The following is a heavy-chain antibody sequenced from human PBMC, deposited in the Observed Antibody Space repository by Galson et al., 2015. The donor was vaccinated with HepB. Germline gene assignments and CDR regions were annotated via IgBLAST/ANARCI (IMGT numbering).Heavy chain of an antibody. CDR1: GFTFSSYW. CDR2: ISGDGITT. V-gene: IGHV3-74*01. Sequence: SLRLSCAASGFTFSSYWMHWVRRAPGKGLVWVSRISGDGITTTYADSVKGRFTISRDNSKNTLWLQMNSLRGDDTAVYYCARDAVDTAIHYFDYWGQGTLVTVSS. D-gene: IGHD5-18*01. CDR3: ARDAVDTAIHYFDY. J-gene: IGHJ4*02.